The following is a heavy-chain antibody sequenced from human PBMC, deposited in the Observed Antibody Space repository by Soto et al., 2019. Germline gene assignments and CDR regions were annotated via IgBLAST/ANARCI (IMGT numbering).Heavy chain of an antibody. V-gene: IGHV3-15*01. CDR3: TTDAVRVPATSFDY. Sequence: EVQLVESGGGLVKPGGSLRLSCAASGFTFSNAWMSWVRQAPGKGLEWVGRIKSKTDGGTTDYAAPVKGRFTISRGDSKNTLYLQMNSLKTEDTAVYYCTTDAVRVPATSFDYWGQGTLVTVSS. CDR2: IKSKTDGGTT. CDR1: GFTFSNAW. J-gene: IGHJ4*02. D-gene: IGHD2-2*01.